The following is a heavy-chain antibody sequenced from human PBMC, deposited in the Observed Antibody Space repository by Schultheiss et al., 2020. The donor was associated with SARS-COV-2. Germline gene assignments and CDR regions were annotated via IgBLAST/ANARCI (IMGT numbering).Heavy chain of an antibody. V-gene: IGHV3-21*04. J-gene: IGHJ1*01. Sequence: GGSLRLSCAASGFTFSSYSMNWVRQAPGKGLEWVSSITSSSSYIYYAGSVKGRFTISRDNSKNTLYLQMNSLRAEDTAVYYCAKGPPLKKIFYYYDSSGQDPGDFQHWGQGTLVTVSS. CDR2: ITSSSSYI. D-gene: IGHD3-22*01. CDR3: AKGPPLKKIFYYYDSSGQDPGDFQH. CDR1: GFTFSSYS.